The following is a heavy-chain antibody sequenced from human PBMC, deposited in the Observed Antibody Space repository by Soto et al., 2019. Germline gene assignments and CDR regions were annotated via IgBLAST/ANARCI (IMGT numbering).Heavy chain of an antibody. CDR2: ISDDGTRK. CDR3: VKDRRTEAYVMDV. CDR1: GFTFSSYG. D-gene: IGHD2-21*01. V-gene: IGHV3-30*18. J-gene: IGHJ6*02. Sequence: QVQLVESGGGVVQPGRSLRLSCAASGFTFSSYGVHWVRQAPSRGLEWVAVISDDGTRKHYGDSVKGRFTISRDNSQNTMYLQMNSLRAEDTAVYDCVKDRRTEAYVMDVLGQGTTVPVSS.